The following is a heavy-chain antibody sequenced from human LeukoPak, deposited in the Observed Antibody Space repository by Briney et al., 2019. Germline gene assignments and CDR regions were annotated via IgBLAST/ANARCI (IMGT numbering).Heavy chain of an antibody. J-gene: IGHJ6*03. D-gene: IGHD4-23*01. V-gene: IGHV4-39*01. CDR2: IYYSGST. CDR1: GGSISSSSYY. CDR3: ARQYGGWHLAVYYYYYMDV. Sequence: PSETLSLTCTVSGGSISSSSYYWGWIRQPPGKGLEWIGSIYYSGSTYYNPSLKSRVTISVDTSKNQFSLKLSSVTAADTAVYYCARQYGGWHLAVYYYYYMDVWGKGTTVTISS.